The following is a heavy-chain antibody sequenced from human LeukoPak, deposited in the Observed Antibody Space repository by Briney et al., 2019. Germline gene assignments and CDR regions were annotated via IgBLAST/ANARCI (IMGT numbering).Heavy chain of an antibody. V-gene: IGHV1-18*01. CDR1: GYTFTSYG. CDR2: ISAYNGKT. Sequence: ASVKVSCKASGYTFTSYGISWVRQAPGQGVERMGWISAYNGKTNYAQKLQGRVTMTTDTSTSTAYMELRSLRSDDTAVYYCAREVGFHYFDYWGQGTLVTVSS. D-gene: IGHD2-2*01. J-gene: IGHJ4*02. CDR3: AREVGFHYFDY.